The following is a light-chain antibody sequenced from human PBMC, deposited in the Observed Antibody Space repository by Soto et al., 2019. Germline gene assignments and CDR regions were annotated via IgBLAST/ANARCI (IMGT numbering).Light chain of an antibody. V-gene: IGKV3-20*01. J-gene: IGKJ3*01. CDR1: QSVRANY. CDR3: QQYGSSLFT. Sequence: EIVLTQSPGTLSLSPGERATLSCRASQSVRANYLAWYQQKPGQAPMLLIYSASTRATGIPDRFSGSGSGTDFTLSISRLEPEDFAVYYCQQYGSSLFTFGPGTKVDIK. CDR2: SAS.